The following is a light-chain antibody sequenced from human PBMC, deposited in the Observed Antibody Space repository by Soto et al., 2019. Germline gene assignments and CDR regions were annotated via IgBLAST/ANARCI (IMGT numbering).Light chain of an antibody. V-gene: IGKV1-5*01. CDR3: QQYNNSSIT. Sequence: GDRVTITCRASQSITTFLAWYQQKPGKAPQILIYDASKLEPGVPSRLSGGGSGTEFTLTISSLQPDDFATYYCQQYNNSSITFGQGTRLEI. CDR2: DAS. J-gene: IGKJ5*01. CDR1: QSITTF.